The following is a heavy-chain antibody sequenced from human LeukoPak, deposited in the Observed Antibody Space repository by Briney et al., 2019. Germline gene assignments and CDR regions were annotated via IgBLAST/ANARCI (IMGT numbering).Heavy chain of an antibody. CDR3: ARGDYYRT. CDR1: GGSVGSDNSY. V-gene: IGHV4-61*02. J-gene: IGHJ4*02. D-gene: IGHD3-10*01. Sequence: SQTLSLTCTVSGGSVGSDNSYWNWLRQPAGKGLEWIGRIYADGSSTYNPSLKSRVTILVDTSKNHFSLSLSSMTAADTAVYYCARGDYYRTWGLGTLVTVSS. CDR2: IYADGSS.